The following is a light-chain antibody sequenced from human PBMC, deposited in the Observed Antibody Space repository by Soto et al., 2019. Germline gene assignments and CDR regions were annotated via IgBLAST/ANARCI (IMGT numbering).Light chain of an antibody. CDR1: QSVSSSY. CDR2: GAS. CDR3: QQYCCVPRT. V-gene: IGKV3-20*01. J-gene: IGKJ4*01. Sequence: EIVLTQSLGTLSFPPAERASLSWRATQSVSSSYLAWYQQKPGQAPRLLIYGASSRATGSPDRFSGSGSGTDFTLTISRLEPEDFAVYYCQQYCCVPRTFGGGTKVDIK.